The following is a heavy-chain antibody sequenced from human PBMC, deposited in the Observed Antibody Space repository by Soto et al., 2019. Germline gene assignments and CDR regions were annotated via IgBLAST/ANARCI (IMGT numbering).Heavy chain of an antibody. D-gene: IGHD1-1*01. CDR2: ISGNGVRT. Sequence: TGGSLRLSCAASGFTFSNYAMTWVRQAPGKGLEWVSAISGNGVRTYYADSVKGRFTIFRDTSKNQFSLQLNSVTPEDTAVFYCARDAGTTEYYYYYMPVWGKGTTVTVSS. CDR3: ARDAGTTEYYYYYMPV. J-gene: IGHJ6*03. V-gene: IGHV3-23*01. CDR1: GFTFSNYA.